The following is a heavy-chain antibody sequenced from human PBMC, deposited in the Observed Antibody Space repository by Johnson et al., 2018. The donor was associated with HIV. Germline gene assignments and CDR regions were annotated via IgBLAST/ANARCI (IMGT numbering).Heavy chain of an antibody. CDR1: GFTFSSYA. CDR2: ISYDGSNK. J-gene: IGHJ3*02. Sequence: QVQLVESGGGVVQPGRSLRLSCAASGFTFSSYAMHCVRQAPGKGLEWVAVISYDGSNKYYADSVKGRFTISRDSSKDTLYVQMNSLRGEDTAVYYCARDPDPVRELSSLNDAFDIWGQGTMVTGSS. CDR3: ARDPDPVRELSSLNDAFDI. V-gene: IGHV3-30*04. D-gene: IGHD3-16*02.